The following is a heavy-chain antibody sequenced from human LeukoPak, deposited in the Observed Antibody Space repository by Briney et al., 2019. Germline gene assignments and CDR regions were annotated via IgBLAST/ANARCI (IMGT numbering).Heavy chain of an antibody. J-gene: IGHJ3*02. V-gene: IGHV4-59*01. CDR3: ASRSGWGAFDI. CDR2: IYYSGST. CDR1: GGSISSYY. Sequence: PSETLSLTCTVSGGSISSYYWSWIRQPPGKGLEWIGYIYYSGSTNYNPSLKSRVTISVDTSKNQFSLKLSSVTAADTAVYYCASRSGWGAFDIWGQGTMVTVSS. D-gene: IGHD6-19*01.